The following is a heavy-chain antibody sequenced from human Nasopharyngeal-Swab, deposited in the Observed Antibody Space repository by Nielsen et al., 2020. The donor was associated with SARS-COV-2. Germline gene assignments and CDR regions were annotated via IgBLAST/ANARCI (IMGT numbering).Heavy chain of an antibody. CDR1: GFTFDDYA. D-gene: IGHD6-19*01. Sequence: GGSLRLSCAASGFTFDDYAMHWVRQAPGKGLEWVSVTSGDGTNTYYADSVRGRFTISRDNSKNSLCLQMNSLRTEDTALYYCAKDFSQYNSGWYDGWGKGTTVTVSS. V-gene: IGHV3-43*02. J-gene: IGHJ6*04. CDR2: TSGDGTNT. CDR3: AKDFSQYNSGWYDG.